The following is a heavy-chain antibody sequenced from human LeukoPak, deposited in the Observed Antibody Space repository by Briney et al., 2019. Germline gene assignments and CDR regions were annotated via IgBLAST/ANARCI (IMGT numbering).Heavy chain of an antibody. J-gene: IGHJ4*02. V-gene: IGHV3-66*03. CDR2: IYSRGDT. D-gene: IGHD3-3*01. CDR3: AKDRYYDFWSGPLYYFDY. Sequence: PGGSLRLSCAASEFIVSINYMTWVRQAPGKGLEWFSLIYSRGDTRYADSVKGRFTISRDNSKNTLYLQMNSLRAEDTAVYYCAKDRYYDFWSGPLYYFDYWGQGTLVTVSS. CDR1: EFIVSINY.